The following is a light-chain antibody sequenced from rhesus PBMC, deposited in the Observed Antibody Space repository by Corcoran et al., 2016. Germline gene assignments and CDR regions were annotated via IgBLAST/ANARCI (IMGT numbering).Light chain of an antibody. J-gene: IGKJ4*01. CDR2: LGS. CDR3: LQDIQLPLA. V-gene: IGKV2-78*01. CDR1: QSLLHSNGYTY. Sequence: DIVMTQTPLSLPVTPGEPASIPCRSSQSLLHSNGYTYLFWYLQKPGQSPQLLIYLGSNRASGVPDRFSGSGSGTDFTLKNSRMEAEDVGVYCCLQDIQLPLAFVGGAKVEIK.